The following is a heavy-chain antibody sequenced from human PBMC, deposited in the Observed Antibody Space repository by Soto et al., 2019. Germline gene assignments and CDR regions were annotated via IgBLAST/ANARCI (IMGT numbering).Heavy chain of an antibody. J-gene: IGHJ6*02. V-gene: IGHV5-10-1*01. D-gene: IGHD2-2*02. CDR2: IDPSDSYT. CDR3: ARFVVVPAAIRGFYYYCGMDV. Sequence: GESLKISCKGSGYSFTSYWISWVRQMPGKGLEWMGRIDPSDSYTNYSPSFQGHVTISADKSISTAYLQWSRLKASDTAMYYCARFVVVPAAIRGFYYYCGMDVWGQGTTVTVSS. CDR1: GYSFTSYW.